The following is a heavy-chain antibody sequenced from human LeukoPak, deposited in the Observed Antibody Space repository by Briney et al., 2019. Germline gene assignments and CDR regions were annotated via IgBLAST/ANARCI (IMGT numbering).Heavy chain of an antibody. Sequence: GGSLRLSCAASGFNFNTYTMNWVRQAPGKGLEWVSSISSDSSYTYYADAVHGRFTVSRDNAKYSLYLQMNSLRAEDTAVYYCVRGSYGAYDYWGQGSLVTVS. V-gene: IGHV3-21*01. J-gene: IGHJ4*02. CDR3: VRGSYGAYDY. CDR1: GFNFNTYT. CDR2: ISSDSSYT. D-gene: IGHD4-17*01.